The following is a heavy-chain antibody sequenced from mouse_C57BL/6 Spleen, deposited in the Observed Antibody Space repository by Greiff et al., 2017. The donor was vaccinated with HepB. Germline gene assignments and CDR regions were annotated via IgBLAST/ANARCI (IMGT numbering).Heavy chain of an antibody. CDR3: ARAEIYYGFAY. Sequence: VQLQQPGAELVMPGASVKLSCKASGYTFTSYWMHWVKQRPGQGLEWIGEIDPSDSYTNYNQKFKGKSTLTVDKSSSTAYMQLSSLTSEDSAVYYCARAEIYYGFAYWGQGTLVTVSA. J-gene: IGHJ3*01. CDR1: GYTFTSYW. V-gene: IGHV1-69*01. D-gene: IGHD2-1*01. CDR2: IDPSDSYT.